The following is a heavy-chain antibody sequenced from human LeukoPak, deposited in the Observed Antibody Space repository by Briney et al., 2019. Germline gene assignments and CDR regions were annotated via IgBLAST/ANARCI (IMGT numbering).Heavy chain of an antibody. Sequence: GGSLRHSCAASGFAFSSYSMNWVRQAPGKGLEWVSSISSSSSYIYYADSVKGRFTISRDNAKNSLYLQMNSLRAEDTAVYYCARDGRGWLPDYWGQGTLVTVSS. V-gene: IGHV3-21*01. J-gene: IGHJ4*02. CDR1: GFAFSSYS. CDR2: ISSSSSYI. CDR3: ARDGRGWLPDY. D-gene: IGHD5-24*01.